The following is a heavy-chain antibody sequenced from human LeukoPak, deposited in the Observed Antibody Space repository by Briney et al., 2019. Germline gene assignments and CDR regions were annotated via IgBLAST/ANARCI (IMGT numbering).Heavy chain of an antibody. CDR2: ISGSGGST. J-gene: IGHJ4*02. D-gene: IGHD5-12*01. CDR1: GFTFSSYG. Sequence: GGSLRLSCAASGFTFSSYGMSWVRQAPGKGLEWVSAISGSGGSTYYADSVKGRFTISRDNSKNTLYLQMNSLRAEDTAVYYCATRGYSGYDEPRAFDYWGQGTLVTVSS. CDR3: ATRGYSGYDEPRAFDY. V-gene: IGHV3-23*01.